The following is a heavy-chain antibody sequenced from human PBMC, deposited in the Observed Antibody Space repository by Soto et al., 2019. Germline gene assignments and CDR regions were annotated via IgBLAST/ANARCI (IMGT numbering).Heavy chain of an antibody. CDR2: ISYDGSNK. CDR3: ARDRPLYSGYTRSLYSSSGPDAFDI. CDR1: GFTFSSYA. V-gene: IGHV3-30-3*01. D-gene: IGHD5-12*01. J-gene: IGHJ3*02. Sequence: GGSLRLSCAASGFTFSSYAMHWVRQAPGKGLEWVAVISYDGSNKYYADSVKGRFTISRDNSKNTLYLQMNSLRAEDTAVYHCARDRPLYSGYTRSLYSSSGPDAFDIWGQGTMVTVSS.